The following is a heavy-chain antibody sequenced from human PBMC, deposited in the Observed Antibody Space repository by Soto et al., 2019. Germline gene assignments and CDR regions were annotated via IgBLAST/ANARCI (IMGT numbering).Heavy chain of an antibody. CDR1: GFTVSSNY. Sequence: EVQLVESGGGLVQPGGSLRLSCAASGFTVSSNYMSWVRQAPGKGLEWVSVIYSGGSTYYAESVQGRLTISRDNPKNTQYLQMNSLRAEDTAVYYCASNPHWNYYYYMDVWGKGTTVTLS. J-gene: IGHJ6*03. V-gene: IGHV3-66*01. CDR2: IYSGGST. D-gene: IGHD1-1*01. CDR3: ASNPHWNYYYYMDV.